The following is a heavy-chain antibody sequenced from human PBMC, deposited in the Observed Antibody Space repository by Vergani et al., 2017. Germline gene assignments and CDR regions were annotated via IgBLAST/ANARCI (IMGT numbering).Heavy chain of an antibody. J-gene: IGHJ4*02. CDR2: INHSGST. CDR1: GGSFSGYY. D-gene: IGHD3-10*01. Sequence: QVQLQESGPGLVKPSETLSLTCAVYGGSFSGYYWSWIRQPPGKGLEWIGEINHSGSTNYNPSLKSRVTISVDTSKNQFSLKLSSVTAADTAVYYCARVLGYYGSGSYNDYWGQGTLVTVSS. V-gene: IGHV4-34*01. CDR3: ARVLGYYGSGSYNDY.